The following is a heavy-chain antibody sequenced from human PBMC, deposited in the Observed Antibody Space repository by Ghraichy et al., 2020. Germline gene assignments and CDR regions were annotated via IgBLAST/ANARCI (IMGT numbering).Heavy chain of an antibody. V-gene: IGHV4-59*01. CDR2: IYYSGST. CDR1: GGSISSYY. CDR3: ARARPFDY. J-gene: IGHJ4*02. D-gene: IGHD6-6*01. Sequence: SETLSLTCTVSGGSISSYYWSWIRQPPGKGLEWIGYIYYSGSTNYNPSLKSRVTISVDTSKNQFSLKLSSVTAADTAVYYCARARPFDYWGQGTLVTVSS.